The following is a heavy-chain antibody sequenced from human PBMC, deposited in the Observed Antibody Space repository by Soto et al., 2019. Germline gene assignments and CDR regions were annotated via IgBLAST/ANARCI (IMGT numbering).Heavy chain of an antibody. V-gene: IGHV3-7*01. Sequence: GGSLRLSCAASGFTFSSYWMSWVRQAPGKGLEWVANIKQDGSEKYYVDSVKGRFTISRDNAKNSLYLQMNSLRAEDTAVYYCARSVGYSSGPTNYWGQGTLVTVSS. CDR1: GFTFSSYW. CDR2: IKQDGSEK. CDR3: ARSVGYSSGPTNY. J-gene: IGHJ4*02. D-gene: IGHD6-19*01.